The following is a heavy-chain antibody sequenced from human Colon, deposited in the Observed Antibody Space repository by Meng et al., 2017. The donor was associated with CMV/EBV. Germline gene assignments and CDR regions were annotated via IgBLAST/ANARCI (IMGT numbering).Heavy chain of an antibody. V-gene: IGHV4-59*01. J-gene: IGHJ4*02. Sequence: SEPLSLTCTVSGGSISSYYWSWIRQPPGKGLEWIGYIYYSGSTNYNPSLKSRVTISVDTSKNQFSLKLSTVTAADTAVYYCARGEAAPYYFDYWGQGTLVTVSS. CDR1: GGSISSYY. CDR2: IYYSGST. D-gene: IGHD6-13*01. CDR3: ARGEAAPYYFDY.